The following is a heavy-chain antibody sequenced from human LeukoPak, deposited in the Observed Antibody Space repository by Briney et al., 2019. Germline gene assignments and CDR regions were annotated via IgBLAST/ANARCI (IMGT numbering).Heavy chain of an antibody. V-gene: IGHV1-8*01. CDR1: GYTFTSYD. Sequence: SVKVSCKASGYTFTSYDINWVRQATGQGLEWMGWMNPNSGNTGYAQKFQGRVTMTRNTSISTAYMELSSLRSEDAAVYYCARGGGSYYYDSSGYYLGYWGQGTLVTVSS. CDR3: ARGGGSYYYDSSGYYLGY. D-gene: IGHD3-22*01. CDR2: MNPNSGNT. J-gene: IGHJ4*02.